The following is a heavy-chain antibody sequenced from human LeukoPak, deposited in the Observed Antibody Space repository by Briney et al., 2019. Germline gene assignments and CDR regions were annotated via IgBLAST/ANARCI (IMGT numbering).Heavy chain of an antibody. CDR3: ARHPGPAAYNWFDP. CDR1: SYSISSGYY. Sequence: PSETLSLTCAVSSYSISSGYYWGWTRQPPGKGLEWIGSIYHSGSTYYNPSLKSRVTISVDTSKNQFSLKLSSVTAADTAVYYCARHPGPAAYNWFDPWGQGTLVTVSS. CDR2: IYHSGST. D-gene: IGHD2-2*01. V-gene: IGHV4-38-2*01. J-gene: IGHJ5*02.